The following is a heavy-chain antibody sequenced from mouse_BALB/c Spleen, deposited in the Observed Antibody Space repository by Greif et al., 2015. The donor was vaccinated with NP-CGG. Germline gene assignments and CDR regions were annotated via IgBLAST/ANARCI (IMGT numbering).Heavy chain of an antibody. V-gene: IGHV1-7*01. CDR3: ARSGGLLNYAMDY. CDR1: GYTFTSYW. CDR2: INPSTGYT. Sequence: QVQLQQPGAELAKPGASVKMSCKASGYTFTSYWMHWVKQRPGQGLEWIGYINPSTGYTEYNQKFKDKATLTADKSSSTAYMQLSSLTSEDSAVYYCARSGGLLNYAMDYWGQGTSVTVSS. D-gene: IGHD2-3*01. J-gene: IGHJ4*01.